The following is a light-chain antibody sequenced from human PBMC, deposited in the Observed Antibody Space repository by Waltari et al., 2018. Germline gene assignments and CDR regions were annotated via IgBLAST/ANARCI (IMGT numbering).Light chain of an antibody. CDR1: QSLFYSANNKNY. Sequence: DIVMTQSPDSLAVSLGERATFNCKSSQSLFYSANNKNYLAWYQQKPGQPPKLLIYWASTRESGVPDRFSGSGSGTDFSLTISSLQAEDVAVYYCQQYYGSPPYSFGQGTKLEIK. CDR3: QQYYGSPPYS. J-gene: IGKJ2*03. V-gene: IGKV4-1*01. CDR2: WAS.